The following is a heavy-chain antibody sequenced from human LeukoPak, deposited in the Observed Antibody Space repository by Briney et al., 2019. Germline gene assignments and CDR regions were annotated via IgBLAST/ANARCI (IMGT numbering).Heavy chain of an antibody. V-gene: IGHV3-7*01. Sequence: PGGPLRLSCATSGFTFSSYGMHWVRQAPGKGLEWVANIKQDGSEKYYVDSVKGRFTISRDNAKNSLYLQMNSLRAEDTAVYYCAEGITGGWWGQGTLVTVSS. J-gene: IGHJ4*02. CDR2: IKQDGSEK. CDR1: GFTFSSYG. CDR3: AEGITGGW. D-gene: IGHD1-14*01.